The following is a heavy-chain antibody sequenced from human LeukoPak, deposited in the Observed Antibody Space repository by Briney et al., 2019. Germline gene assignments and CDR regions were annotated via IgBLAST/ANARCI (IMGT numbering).Heavy chain of an antibody. Sequence: GGSLRLSCAASGFTFSSYSMNWVRQAPGQGLEWVSSISSSSSYIYYADSAKGRFTISRDNAKNSLYLQMNSLRAEDTAVYYCARYCSSTSCSSYYYYYMDVWGKGTTVTVSS. CDR3: ARYCSSTSCSSYYYYYMDV. CDR2: ISSSSSYI. CDR1: GFTFSSYS. D-gene: IGHD2-2*01. V-gene: IGHV3-21*01. J-gene: IGHJ6*03.